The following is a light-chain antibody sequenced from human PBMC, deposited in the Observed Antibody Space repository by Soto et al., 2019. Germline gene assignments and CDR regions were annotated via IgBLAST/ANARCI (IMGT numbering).Light chain of an antibody. CDR2: KAS. Sequence: EIQMTQSASAVSASVGDRVTITCRASQSISSWLAWYQQKPGKAPKLLIYKASSLESGVPSRFSGSGSGTEFTLTISSLQPDDFATYYCQQYNSYSRTFGQGTKVDIK. V-gene: IGKV1-5*03. CDR1: QSISSW. J-gene: IGKJ1*01. CDR3: QQYNSYSRT.